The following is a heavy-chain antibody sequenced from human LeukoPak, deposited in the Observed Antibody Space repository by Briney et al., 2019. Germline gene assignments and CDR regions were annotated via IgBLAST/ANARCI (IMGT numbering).Heavy chain of an antibody. Sequence: PSQTLSLTCAVSGGSISSGGYSWSWIRQPPGKGLEWIGYIYHSGSTYYNPSLKSRVTISVDRSKNQFSLKLSSVTAADTAVYYCARGRYDSSGYYYRSGVGWFDPWGQGTLVTVSS. J-gene: IGHJ5*02. CDR3: ARGRYDSSGYYYRSGVGWFDP. V-gene: IGHV4-30-2*01. D-gene: IGHD3-22*01. CDR2: IYHSGST. CDR1: GGSISSGGYS.